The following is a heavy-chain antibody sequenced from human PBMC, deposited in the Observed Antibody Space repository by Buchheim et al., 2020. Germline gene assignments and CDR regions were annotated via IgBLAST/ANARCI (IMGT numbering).Heavy chain of an antibody. J-gene: IGHJ4*02. Sequence: QVQLVESGGGVVQPGRSLRLSCAASGFTFSSYGMHWVRQAPGKGLEWVAVIWYDGSNKYYADSVKGRFTISRDNSKNTLYLQMNSLRAEDTAVYYCARDLSYDFWSGSGALDYWGQGTL. CDR2: IWYDGSNK. V-gene: IGHV3-33*01. D-gene: IGHD3-3*01. CDR1: GFTFSSYG. CDR3: ARDLSYDFWSGSGALDY.